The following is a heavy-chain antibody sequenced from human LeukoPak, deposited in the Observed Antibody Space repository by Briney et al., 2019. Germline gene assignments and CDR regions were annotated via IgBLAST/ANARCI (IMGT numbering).Heavy chain of an antibody. Sequence: SETLSLTCAVYGGSFSGYYWSWLRQPPGKGLDWIGEINHSGSTNYNPSLKSRVTISVDTSKNQFSLKLSSVTAADTAVYYCARERRITIFGVVTAYYYYYYMDVWGKGTTVTVSS. CDR1: GGSFSGYY. CDR3: ARERRITIFGVVTAYYYYYYMDV. CDR2: INHSGST. V-gene: IGHV4-34*01. D-gene: IGHD3-3*01. J-gene: IGHJ6*03.